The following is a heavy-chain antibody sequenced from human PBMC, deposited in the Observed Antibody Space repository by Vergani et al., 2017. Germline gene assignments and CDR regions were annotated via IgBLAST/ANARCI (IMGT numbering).Heavy chain of an antibody. CDR2: MYTSGHT. CDR3: ARDSWTSELRGVYWFDT. CDR1: GASVSRGTYY. Sequence: QVQLQESGPGLLKPSQTLSLTCTVSGASVSRGTYYWTWIRQPAGKKLEWIVRMYTSGHTIYNPSLESRVTMSVDTSKNQFSLQLTSVTAADTAVYYCARDSWTSELRGVYWFDTWGQGTLVSVSS. V-gene: IGHV4-61*02. D-gene: IGHD3-10*01. J-gene: IGHJ5*02.